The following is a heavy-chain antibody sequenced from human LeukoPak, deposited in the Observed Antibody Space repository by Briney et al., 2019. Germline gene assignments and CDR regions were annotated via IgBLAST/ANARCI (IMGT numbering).Heavy chain of an antibody. D-gene: IGHD3-22*01. CDR1: GGSISSGGYY. CDR2: IYYSGST. Sequence: SSETLSLTCTVSGGSISSGGYYWSWIRQHPGKGLEWIGYIYYSGSTYYNPSLKSRVTISVDTSKNQFSLKLSSVTAADTAVYYCARDLPYYYDSSGYYSGLFAFDIWGQGTMVTVSS. V-gene: IGHV4-31*03. J-gene: IGHJ3*02. CDR3: ARDLPYYYDSSGYYSGLFAFDI.